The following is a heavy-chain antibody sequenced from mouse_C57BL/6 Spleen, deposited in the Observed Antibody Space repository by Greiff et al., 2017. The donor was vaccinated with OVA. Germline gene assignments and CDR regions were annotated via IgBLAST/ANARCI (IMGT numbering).Heavy chain of an antibody. Sequence: VMLVESGAELARPGASVKLSCKASGYTFTSYGISWVKQRTGQGLEWIGEIYPRSGNTYYNEKFKGKATLTADKSSSTAYMELRSLTSEDSAVYFCAKRTTVVSYWYFDVWGTGTTVTVSS. V-gene: IGHV1-81*01. CDR2: IYPRSGNT. CDR3: AKRTTVVSYWYFDV. D-gene: IGHD1-1*01. J-gene: IGHJ1*03. CDR1: GYTFTSYG.